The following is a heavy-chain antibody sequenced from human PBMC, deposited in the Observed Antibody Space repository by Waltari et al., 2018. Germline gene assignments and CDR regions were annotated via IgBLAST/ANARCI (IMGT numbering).Heavy chain of an antibody. Sequence: QVQLQQWGAGLLKPSETLSLTCAVYGGSFSGYYWSWIRQPPGKGLEWIGEINHSGSTNYNPSLKSRVTRSVDTSKNQFSLKLSSVTAADTAVYYCARNGGYDFWSGHKPFDYWGQGTLVTVSS. CDR1: GGSFSGYY. CDR3: ARNGGYDFWSGHKPFDY. D-gene: IGHD3-3*01. J-gene: IGHJ4*02. CDR2: INHSGST. V-gene: IGHV4-34*01.